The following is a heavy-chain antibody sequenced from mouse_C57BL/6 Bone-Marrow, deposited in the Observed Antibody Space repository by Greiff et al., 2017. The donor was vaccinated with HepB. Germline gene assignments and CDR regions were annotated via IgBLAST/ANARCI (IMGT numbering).Heavy chain of an antibody. CDR2: IYPGNSDT. Sequence: EVQRVESGTVLARPGASVKMSCKTSGYTFTSYWMHWVKQRPGQGLEWIGAIYPGNSDTSYNQKFKGKAKLTAVTSASTAYMELSSLTNEDSAVYYCTHPTVVATDAMDYWGQGTSVTVSS. D-gene: IGHD1-1*01. V-gene: IGHV1-5*01. J-gene: IGHJ4*01. CDR1: GYTFTSYW. CDR3: THPTVVATDAMDY.